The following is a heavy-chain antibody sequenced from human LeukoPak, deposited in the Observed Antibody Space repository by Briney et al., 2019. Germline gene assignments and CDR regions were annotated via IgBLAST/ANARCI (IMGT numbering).Heavy chain of an antibody. D-gene: IGHD3-22*01. CDR2: IDWDGDK. CDR3: ARIRKSRYHDSSGSAYIDY. Sequence: SGPALVKPTQTFTLTCTFSGFSLSTNGMCVSSIRQPPGKALEWLARIDWDGDKYYNPSLKTRLTISKDTSKNQVVLTMTNVDVVDTATYYCARIRKSRYHDSSGSAYIDYWGQGTLVTVSS. CDR1: GFSLSTNGMC. J-gene: IGHJ4*02. V-gene: IGHV2-70*11.